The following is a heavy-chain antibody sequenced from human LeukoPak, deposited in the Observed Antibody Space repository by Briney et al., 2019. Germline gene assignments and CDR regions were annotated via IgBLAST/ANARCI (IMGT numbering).Heavy chain of an antibody. CDR1: GFTFSSYS. CDR2: ISSSSSYI. D-gene: IGHD6-19*01. Sequence: GGSLRLSCAASGFTFSSYSMNWVRQAPGKGLEWVSSISSSSSYIYYADSVKGRFTISRDNAKNSLYLQMNSLRAEDTAVYYCAKLGIAVASDVWGQGTTVTVSS. J-gene: IGHJ6*02. V-gene: IGHV3-21*01. CDR3: AKLGIAVASDV.